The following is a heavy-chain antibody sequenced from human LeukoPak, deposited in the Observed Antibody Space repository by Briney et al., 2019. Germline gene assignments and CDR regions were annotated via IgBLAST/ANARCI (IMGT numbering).Heavy chain of an antibody. CDR3: ASFEQLGRRDY. Sequence: SETLSLTCTVSGGSISSSSYYWGWIRQPPGKGLEWIGSIYYSGSTYYNPSPKSRVTISVDTSKNQFSLKLSSVTAADTAVYYCASFEQLGRRDYWGQGTLVTVSS. CDR2: IYYSGST. CDR1: GGSISSSSYY. D-gene: IGHD6-6*01. V-gene: IGHV4-39*01. J-gene: IGHJ4*02.